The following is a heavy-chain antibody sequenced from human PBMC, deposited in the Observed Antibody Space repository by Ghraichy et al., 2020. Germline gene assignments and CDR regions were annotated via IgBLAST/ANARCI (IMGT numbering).Heavy chain of an antibody. D-gene: IGHD6-13*01. CDR3: AREGVSIAAAGTGFDY. V-gene: IGHV3-7*01. CDR1: GFTFSSYW. CDR2: IKQDGSEK. Sequence: LSLTCAASGFTFSSYWMSWVRQAPGKGLEWVANIKQDGSEKYYVDSVKGRFTISRDNAKNSLYLQMNSLRAEDTAVYYCAREGVSIAAAGTGFDYWGQGTLVTVSS. J-gene: IGHJ4*02.